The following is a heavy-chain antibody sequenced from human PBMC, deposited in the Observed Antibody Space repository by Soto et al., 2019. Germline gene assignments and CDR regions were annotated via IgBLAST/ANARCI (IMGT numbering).Heavy chain of an antibody. D-gene: IGHD1-26*01. Sequence: QVQLQESGPGLVKPSETLSLTCTVSGGSISSYYWSWIRQPPGKGLEWSGYIYYSGSTNYNPSLKSRVTISVDTSKNQFSLKLSSVTAADTAVYYCARAYSGRLDPWGQGTLVTVSS. J-gene: IGHJ5*02. V-gene: IGHV4-59*01. CDR3: ARAYSGRLDP. CDR1: GGSISSYY. CDR2: IYYSGST.